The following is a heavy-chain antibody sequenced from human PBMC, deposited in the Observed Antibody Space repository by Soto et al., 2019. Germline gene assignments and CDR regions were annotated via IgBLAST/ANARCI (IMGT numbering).Heavy chain of an antibody. CDR2: ISSSSSTI. D-gene: IGHD2-2*02. CDR3: ARVGSGVPAAIADY. Sequence: EVQLVESGGGLVQPGGSLRLSCAASGFTFSSYSMNWVRQAPGKGLEWVSYISSSSSTIYYADSVKGRFTISRDNAKISLYLQMNSLRDEDTAVYYCARVGSGVPAAIADYWGQGTLVTVSS. CDR1: GFTFSSYS. V-gene: IGHV3-48*02. J-gene: IGHJ4*02.